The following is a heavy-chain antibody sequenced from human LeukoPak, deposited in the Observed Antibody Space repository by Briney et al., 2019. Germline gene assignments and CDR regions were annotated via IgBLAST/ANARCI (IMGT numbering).Heavy chain of an antibody. CDR2: ISSNGGST. Sequence: PGGSLRLSCAASGFTFSSYAMHWVRQAPGKGLEYVSAISSNGGSTYYANSVKGRFTISRDNSKNTLYLQMNSLRAEDTAVYYCAKGGGLAVATYYMDVWGKGTTVTISS. D-gene: IGHD5-12*01. CDR3: AKGGGLAVATYYMDV. CDR1: GFTFSSYA. J-gene: IGHJ6*03. V-gene: IGHV3-64*01.